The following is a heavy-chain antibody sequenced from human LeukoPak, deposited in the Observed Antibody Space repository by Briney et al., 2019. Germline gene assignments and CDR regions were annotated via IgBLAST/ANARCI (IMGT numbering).Heavy chain of an antibody. CDR2: ISDTSGTT. V-gene: IGHV3-48*02. Sequence: GGSLRLSCAASGFTFSSYSMNWVRQAPGKGLEWVSYISDTSGTTYYADSVKGRSTISRDDAKNSLFLQMNSLRDEDTAVYYCARDLLLYLGVQTAYFYYGLDVWGQGTTVTVSS. CDR3: ARDLLLYLGVQTAYFYYGLDV. CDR1: GFTFSSYS. J-gene: IGHJ6*02. D-gene: IGHD3-22*01.